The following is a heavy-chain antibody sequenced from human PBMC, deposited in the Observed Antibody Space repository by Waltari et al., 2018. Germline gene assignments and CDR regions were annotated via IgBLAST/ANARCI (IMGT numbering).Heavy chain of an antibody. CDR1: GGSFSGYY. J-gene: IGHJ3*02. CDR2: INPSGSY. Sequence: QVQLQQWGAGLLKPSETLSLTCAVYGGSFSGYYWSWLRQPPGKGLEWIWEINPSGSYNYNPALKGRVTISVDTSKNQFSLKLSSGTAADTAVYYCARGGVRYVDWLYPDDAFDIWGQGTMVTVSS. CDR3: ARGGVRYVDWLYPDDAFDI. D-gene: IGHD3-9*01. V-gene: IGHV4-34*01.